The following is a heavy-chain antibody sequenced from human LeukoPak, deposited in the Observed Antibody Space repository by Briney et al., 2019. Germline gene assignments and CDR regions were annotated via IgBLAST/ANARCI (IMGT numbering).Heavy chain of an antibody. V-gene: IGHV3-33*01. D-gene: IGHD3-9*01. CDR2: IWYDGSNK. J-gene: IGHJ4*02. Sequence: TGGSLRLSCAASGFSFSSYGMHWVRQAPGEGLEWVAVIWYDGSNKYYADSVKGRFTISRDNSKNTLFLQMNSLRAEDTAVYYCARDRYDILTGYYMYFDYWGQGSLVTVSS. CDR3: ARDRYDILTGYYMYFDY. CDR1: GFSFSSYG.